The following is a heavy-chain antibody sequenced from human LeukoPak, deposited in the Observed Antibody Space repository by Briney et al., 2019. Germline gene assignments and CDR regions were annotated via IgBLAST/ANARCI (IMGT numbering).Heavy chain of an antibody. CDR3: ARDPGVIAFHYFDF. Sequence: GESLRLSCVASGFTFSSHAMAWVRQAPGKGLEWVSAIGGRGGSTYYADSVKGRLTISRDNSKNTLYLQMNSLRAEDTALYYCARDPGVIAFHYFDFWGQGTLVTVSS. D-gene: IGHD2-21*01. V-gene: IGHV3-23*01. CDR1: GFTFSSHA. J-gene: IGHJ4*02. CDR2: IGGRGGST.